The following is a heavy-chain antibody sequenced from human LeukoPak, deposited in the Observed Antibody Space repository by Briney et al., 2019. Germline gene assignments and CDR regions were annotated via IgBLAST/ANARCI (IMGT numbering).Heavy chain of an antibody. CDR1: GGSISSSNW. V-gene: IGHV4-4*02. D-gene: IGHD1-26*01. J-gene: IGHJ6*02. CDR3: ARGLAGAIYYYYGMDV. CDR2: IYHSGST. Sequence: SETLSLTCAVSGGSISSSNWWSWVRQPPGKGLEWIGEIYHSGSTNYNPSLKSRVTISVDTSKNQFSLKLSSVTAADTAVYYCARGLAGAIYYYYGMDVWGQGTTVTVSS.